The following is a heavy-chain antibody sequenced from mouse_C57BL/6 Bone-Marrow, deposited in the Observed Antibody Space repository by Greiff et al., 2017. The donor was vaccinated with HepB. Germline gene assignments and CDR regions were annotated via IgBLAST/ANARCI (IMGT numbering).Heavy chain of an antibody. J-gene: IGHJ4*01. CDR1: GYTFTDYE. Sequence: VQLQQSGAELVRPGASVTLSCKASGYTFTDYEMHWVKQTPVHGLEWIGAIDPETGGTAYNQKFKGKAILTADKSSSTAYMELRSLTSEDSAVYYCTRDDSLYYYAMDYWGQGTSVTVSS. CDR2: IDPETGGT. CDR3: TRDDSLYYYAMDY. V-gene: IGHV1-15*01. D-gene: IGHD2-4*01.